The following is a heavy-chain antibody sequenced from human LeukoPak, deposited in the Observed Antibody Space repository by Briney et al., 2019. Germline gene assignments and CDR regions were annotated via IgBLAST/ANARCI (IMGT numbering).Heavy chain of an antibody. V-gene: IGHV4-61*02. D-gene: IGHD5-12*01. J-gene: IGHJ4*02. Sequence: PSQNLSLTCTVSGGSISSGSSYWSWIRQPAGKGLEWIGRFYISGSTSYNPSLKSRVTISVDTSKNQFSLKLSSVTAADTAVYYCASQRYSAYATGWGSDFDYWGQGTLVTVSS. CDR2: FYISGST. CDR3: ASQRYSAYATGWGSDFDY. CDR1: GGSISSGSSY.